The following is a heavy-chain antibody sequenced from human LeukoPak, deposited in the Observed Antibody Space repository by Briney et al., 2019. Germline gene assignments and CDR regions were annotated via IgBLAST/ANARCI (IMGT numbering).Heavy chain of an antibody. CDR3: AKAVVVPAARSRYFDY. CDR2: ISNGGGNT. Sequence: GGSLRLSCATSGFTFSGYGMSWVRQAPGKGLEWVSGISNGGGNTYYADSVKGRFTISRDNSNNTLYLQMNSLRAEDTAVYYCAKAVVVPAARSRYFDYWGQGTLVTVSS. CDR1: GFTFSGYG. D-gene: IGHD2-2*01. V-gene: IGHV3-23*01. J-gene: IGHJ4*02.